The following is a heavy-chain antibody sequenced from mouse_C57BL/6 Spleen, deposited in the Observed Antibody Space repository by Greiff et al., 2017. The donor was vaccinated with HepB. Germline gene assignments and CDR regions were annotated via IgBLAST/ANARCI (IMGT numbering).Heavy chain of an antibody. CDR3: ARWDYYGSSYVYAMDY. CDR2: IDPSDSYT. V-gene: IGHV1-69*01. D-gene: IGHD1-1*01. Sequence: QVQLQQPGAELVMPGASVKLSCKASGYTFTSYWMHWVKQRPGQGLEWIGEIDPSDSYTNYNQKFKGKSTLTVDKSSSTAYMQLSSLTSEDSAVYYCARWDYYGSSYVYAMDYWGQGTSVTVSS. CDR1: GYTFTSYW. J-gene: IGHJ4*01.